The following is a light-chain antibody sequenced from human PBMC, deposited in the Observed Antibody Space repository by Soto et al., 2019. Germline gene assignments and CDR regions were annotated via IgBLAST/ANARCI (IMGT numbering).Light chain of an antibody. V-gene: IGLV2-14*01. CDR3: SSYTSSSTLV. Sequence: QSALTQPASVSGSPGQSITISCTGTSGDVGAYNYVSWYQQHPGKAPKLMIYEVNNRPSGVSNRFSGSKSGNTASLTISGLQDEDEADYYCSSYTSSSTLVFGGGTKLTVL. CDR2: EVN. J-gene: IGLJ3*02. CDR1: SGDVGAYNY.